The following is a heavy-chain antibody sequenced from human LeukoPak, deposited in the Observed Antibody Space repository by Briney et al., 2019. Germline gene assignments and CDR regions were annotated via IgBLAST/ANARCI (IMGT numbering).Heavy chain of an antibody. V-gene: IGHV1-2*02. D-gene: IGHD2-2*02. J-gene: IGHJ3*02. CDR3: ASPLGRCCSSTSCYTPHGAFDI. CDR1: GYTFTGYY. CDR2: INPNSGDT. Sequence: ASVKVSCKASGYTFTGYYMHWVRQAPGQGLEWMGWINPNSGDTNYAQKFQGRVTMTRDTSISTAYMELSRLRSDDTAVYYCASPLGRCCSSTSCYTPHGAFDIWGQGTMVTVSS.